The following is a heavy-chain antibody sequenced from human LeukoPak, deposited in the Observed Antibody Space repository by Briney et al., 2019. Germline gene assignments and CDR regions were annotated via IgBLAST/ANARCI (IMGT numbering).Heavy chain of an antibody. CDR2: INHSGST. CDR3: ARIPRAAAGPY. V-gene: IGHV4-34*01. CDR1: GGSFSGYY. D-gene: IGHD6-13*01. J-gene: IGHJ4*02. Sequence: SETLSLTCAVYGGSFSGYYWSWIRQPPGKGLEWIGEINHSGSTNYNPSLKSRVTISVDTSKNQFSLKLSSVTAADTAVYYCARIPRAAAGPYWGQGTLVTVSS.